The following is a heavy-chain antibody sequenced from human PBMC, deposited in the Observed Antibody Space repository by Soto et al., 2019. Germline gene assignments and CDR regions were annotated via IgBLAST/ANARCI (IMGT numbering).Heavy chain of an antibody. CDR1: GFSLSTSGVG. J-gene: IGHJ5*02. D-gene: IGHD2-15*01. CDR2: IYWDDDK. V-gene: IGHV2-5*02. Sequence: QITLKESGPTLVKPTQTLTLTCTFSGFSLSTSGVGVGWIRQPPGKALEWLALIYWDDDKRYSPSLKSRLTIPKDTSKHLVVLTMTNMYPVDTATYYCAHRRAYCSGGSCYSIWFDPWGQGTLVTVSS. CDR3: AHRRAYCSGGSCYSIWFDP.